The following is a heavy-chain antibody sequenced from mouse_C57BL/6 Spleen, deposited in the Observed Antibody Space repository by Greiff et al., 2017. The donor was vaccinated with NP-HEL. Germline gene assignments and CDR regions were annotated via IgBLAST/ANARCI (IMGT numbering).Heavy chain of an antibody. D-gene: IGHD1-1*01. Sequence: VQLQQPGAELVKPGASVKLSCKASGFTFTSYWMQRVQQRPGKGLAWIGEIDPSDRYTNSNHKFKGKATLTVDTPSSTAYMQLSSLTSEDSAVYYCAGSSSFAYWGKGTLVTVSA. CDR1: GFTFTSYW. J-gene: IGHJ3*01. CDR3: AGSSSFAY. CDR2: IDPSDRYT. V-gene: IGHV1-50*01.